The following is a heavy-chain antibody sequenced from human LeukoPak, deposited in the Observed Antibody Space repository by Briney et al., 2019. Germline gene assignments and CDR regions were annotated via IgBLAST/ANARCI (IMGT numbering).Heavy chain of an antibody. V-gene: IGHV3-7*01. CDR2: IKRDGSEK. J-gene: IGHJ4*02. Sequence: GGSLRLSCAASGFTLSSYWMSWVRQAPGKGLEWVANIKRDGSEKYYVDSVKGRFSISRDNAKNSLYLQMNSLRVEDTAVYYCTRVIVAVPGYFDYFDFWGQGVLVTVSS. CDR3: TRVIVAVPGYFDYFDF. CDR1: GFTLSSYW. D-gene: IGHD6-19*01.